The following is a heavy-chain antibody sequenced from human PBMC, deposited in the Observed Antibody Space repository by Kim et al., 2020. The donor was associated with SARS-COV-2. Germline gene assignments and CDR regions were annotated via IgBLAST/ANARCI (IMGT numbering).Heavy chain of an antibody. CDR2: ISYDGSNK. CDR3: ASPPLVATDAFDI. CDR1: GFTFSSYA. V-gene: IGHV3-30-3*01. J-gene: IGHJ3*02. Sequence: GGSLRLSCAASGFTFSSYAMHWVRQAPGKGLEWVAVISYDGSNKYYADSVKGRFTISRDNSKNTLYLQMNSLRAEDTAVYYCASPPLVATDAFDIWGQGTMVTVSS. D-gene: IGHD2-21*02.